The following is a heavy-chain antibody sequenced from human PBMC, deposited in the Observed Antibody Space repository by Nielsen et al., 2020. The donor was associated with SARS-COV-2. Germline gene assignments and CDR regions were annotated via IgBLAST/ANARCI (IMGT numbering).Heavy chain of an antibody. V-gene: IGHV3-30*04. D-gene: IGHD3-22*01. CDR3: ARDYYDSSGYSGTRSGYYYYGMDV. CDR2: ISYDGSNK. J-gene: IGHJ6*02. CDR1: GFTFSSYA. Sequence: GGSLRLSCAASGFTFSSYAMHWVRQAPGKGLEWVAVISYDGSNKYYADSVKGRFTISRDNSKNTLYLQMNSLRAEDTAVYYCARDYYDSSGYSGTRSGYYYYGMDVWGQGTTVTVS.